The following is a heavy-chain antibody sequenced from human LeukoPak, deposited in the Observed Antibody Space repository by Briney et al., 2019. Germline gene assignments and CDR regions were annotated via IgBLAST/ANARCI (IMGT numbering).Heavy chain of an antibody. Sequence: GASVKVSCKASGYTFTDYYMHWVRQAPGQGLEWMGWINPNSGGTNYAQKFQGRVTMTRGTSISTAYMEVSRLRSDDTAVYYCARTLFLTGYSAAFDYWGQGTLVTVSS. CDR2: INPNSGGT. D-gene: IGHD3-9*01. CDR3: ARTLFLTGYSAAFDY. J-gene: IGHJ4*02. V-gene: IGHV1-2*02. CDR1: GYTFTDYY.